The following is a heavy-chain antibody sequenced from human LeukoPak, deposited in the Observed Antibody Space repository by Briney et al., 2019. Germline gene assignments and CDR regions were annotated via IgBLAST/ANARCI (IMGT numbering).Heavy chain of an antibody. CDR1: GFTFSTYW. V-gene: IGHV3-7*01. D-gene: IGHD6-13*01. Sequence: GGSLRLSCAASGFTFSTYWMSWVRQAPGKGLEWVANIRQDGSKIYYVDSVKGRFTISRDNAKNSPYLQMNSLRAEDTAVYYCAKEGIHMHYYYMDVWGKGTTVTVSS. CDR2: IRQDGSKI. CDR3: AKEGIHMHYYYMDV. J-gene: IGHJ6*03.